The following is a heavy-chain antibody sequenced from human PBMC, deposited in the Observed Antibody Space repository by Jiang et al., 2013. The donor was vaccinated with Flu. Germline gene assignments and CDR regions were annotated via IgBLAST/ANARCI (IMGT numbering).Heavy chain of an antibody. Sequence: LSCAASGFTFSSYAMHWVRQAPGKGLEWVAVISYDGSNKYYADSVKGRFTISRDNSKNTLYLQMNSLRAEDTAVYYCAREGERLAGDYRGAFDIWGQGTMVTVSS. V-gene: IGHV3-30-3*01. CDR1: GFTFSSYA. CDR2: ISYDGSNK. CDR3: AREGERLAGDYRGAFDI. J-gene: IGHJ3*02. D-gene: IGHD4-17*01.